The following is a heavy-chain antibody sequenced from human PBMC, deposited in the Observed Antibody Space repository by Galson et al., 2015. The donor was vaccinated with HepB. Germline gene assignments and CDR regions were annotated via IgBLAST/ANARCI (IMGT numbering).Heavy chain of an antibody. V-gene: IGHV5-51*01. D-gene: IGHD1-26*01. CDR1: GYSFTSYW. Sequence: QSGAEVKKPGESLKISCKGSGYSFTSYWIGWVRQMPGKGLEWMGIIYPGDSDTRYSPSFQGQVTISADKSISTAYLQWSSLKASDTAMYYCARHLSSGSYWPDWFDPWGQGTLVTVSS. CDR3: ARHLSSGSYWPDWFDP. CDR2: IYPGDSDT. J-gene: IGHJ5*02.